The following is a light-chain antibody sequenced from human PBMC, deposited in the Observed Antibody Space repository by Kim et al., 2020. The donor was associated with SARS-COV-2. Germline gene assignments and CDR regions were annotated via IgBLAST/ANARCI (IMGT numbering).Light chain of an antibody. J-gene: IGLJ2*01. CDR1: SSDVGSYNL. V-gene: IGLV2-23*02. CDR2: EVS. CDR3: CSYAGSSTL. Sequence: PGQSITISCTGHSSDVGSYNLVSWYQQHPGKAPKLMIYEVSKRPSGVSNRFSGSKSGNTASLTISGLQAEDEADYYCCSYAGSSTLFGGGTQLTVL.